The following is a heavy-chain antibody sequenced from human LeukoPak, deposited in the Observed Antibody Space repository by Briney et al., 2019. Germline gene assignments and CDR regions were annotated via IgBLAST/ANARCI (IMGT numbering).Heavy chain of an antibody. CDR1: GFTFSSYA. D-gene: IGHD3-22*01. Sequence: PGGSLRLSCAASGFTFSSYAMNWVRQAPGKGLEWVSAISGSGGTTDYADSVKGRFTISRDNSKNTLYLQMNSLRAEDTAVYYCAKTLDYDSSGAPYYYYYGMDVWGQGTTVTVSS. J-gene: IGHJ6*02. V-gene: IGHV3-23*01. CDR3: AKTLDYDSSGAPYYYYYGMDV. CDR2: ISGSGGTT.